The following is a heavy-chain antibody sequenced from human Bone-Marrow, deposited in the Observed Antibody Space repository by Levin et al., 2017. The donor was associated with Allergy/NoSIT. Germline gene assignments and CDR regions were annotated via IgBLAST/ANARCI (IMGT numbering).Heavy chain of an antibody. CDR2: IYYSGST. D-gene: IGHD4-17*01. CDR3: ARLDYGDSWGYWFDP. CDR1: GGSISSSSYY. V-gene: IGHV4-39*01. Sequence: GSLRLSCTVSGGSISSSSYYWGWIRQPPGKGLEWIGSIYYSGSTYYNPSLKSRVTISVDTSKNQFSLKLSSVTAADTAVYYCARLDYGDSWGYWFDPWGQGTLVTVSS. J-gene: IGHJ5*02.